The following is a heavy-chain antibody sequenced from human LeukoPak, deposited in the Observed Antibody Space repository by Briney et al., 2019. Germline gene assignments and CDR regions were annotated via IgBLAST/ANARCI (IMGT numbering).Heavy chain of an antibody. CDR3: ARVGGSGSYSSDY. CDR2: ISSSSSYI. J-gene: IGHJ4*02. Sequence: GGSLRLSCAASGFTFSSYSMNWVRQAPGKGLEWVSSISSSSSYIYYADSVKGRFTISRDNAKNSLYLQMNSLRAEDTAVYYCARVGGSGSYSSDYWGQGTLVTVSS. CDR1: GFTFSSYS. V-gene: IGHV3-21*01. D-gene: IGHD3-10*01.